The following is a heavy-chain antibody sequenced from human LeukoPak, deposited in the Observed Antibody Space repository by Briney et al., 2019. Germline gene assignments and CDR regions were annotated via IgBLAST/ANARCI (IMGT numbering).Heavy chain of an antibody. V-gene: IGHV4-59*01. J-gene: IGHJ4*02. Sequence: SETLSLTCTVSGGSITNYFWTWIRQPPGKGLEWIGYIYYSGSTDYNPSLKSRVTISVDTSKNQFSLKLSSVTAADTAVYFCAKAGYYDSGGYNGHFDYWGQGTLVTVSS. CDR3: AKAGYYDSGGYNGHFDY. D-gene: IGHD3-22*01. CDR1: GGSITNYF. CDR2: IYYSGST.